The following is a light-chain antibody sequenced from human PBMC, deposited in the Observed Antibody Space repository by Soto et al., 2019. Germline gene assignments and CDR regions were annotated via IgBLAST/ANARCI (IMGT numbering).Light chain of an antibody. CDR2: EVS. Sequence: QSVLTQPPSVSGSPGQSVTISCSGTGSDVGSYNRVSWYQQPPDTAPKLMLYEVSYRPSGVPDRFSGSKSGNTASLTISGLQAEDEADYYCSSYTSSGTYVFGTGTQLTVL. V-gene: IGLV2-18*02. J-gene: IGLJ1*01. CDR3: SSYTSSGTYV. CDR1: GSDVGSYNR.